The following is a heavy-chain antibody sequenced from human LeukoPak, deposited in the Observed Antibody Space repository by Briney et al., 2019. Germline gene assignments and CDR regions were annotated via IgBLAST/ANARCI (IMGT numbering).Heavy chain of an antibody. J-gene: IGHJ5*02. D-gene: IGHD3-22*01. V-gene: IGHV1-69*04. CDR2: IIPILGIA. CDR1: GGTFSSYA. CDR3: ARRGLRRYYDSSGPNWFDP. Sequence: GASVKVSCKASGGTFSSYAISWVRQAPGQGLEWMGRIIPILGIANYAQKFQGRVTITADKSTSTAYMELSSLRSEDTAVYYCARRGLRRYYDSSGPNWFDPWGQGTLVTVSS.